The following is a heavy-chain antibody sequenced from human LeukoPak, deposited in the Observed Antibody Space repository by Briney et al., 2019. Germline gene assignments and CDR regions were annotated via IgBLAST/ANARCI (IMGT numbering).Heavy chain of an antibody. D-gene: IGHD5-18*01. CDR1: GYTFTGYH. CDR3: ARDLGSRIQLWLLGY. Sequence: GASVKVSCKASGYTFTGYHMHWVRQAPGQGLEWMGRINPNSGGTNYAQKFQGRVTMTRDTSISTAYMELSRLRSDDTAVYYCARDLGSRIQLWLLGYWGQGTLVTVSS. J-gene: IGHJ4*02. CDR2: INPNSGGT. V-gene: IGHV1-2*06.